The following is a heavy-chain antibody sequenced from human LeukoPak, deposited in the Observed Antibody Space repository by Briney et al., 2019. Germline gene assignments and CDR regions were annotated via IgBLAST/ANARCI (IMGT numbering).Heavy chain of an antibody. V-gene: IGHV6-1*01. J-gene: IGHJ4*02. Sequence: SQTLSLTCAISGDSVSRNSAAWNWIRQSPSRGLEWLGRTYYRSKWYNEYAVSVRSRITINPDTSKNQFSLHLNSVTPEDTAIYFCARDLREGSSGWDYRLDYWGRGTLVTVSS. D-gene: IGHD6-19*01. CDR2: TYYRSKWYN. CDR1: GDSVSRNSAA. CDR3: ARDLREGSSGWDYRLDY.